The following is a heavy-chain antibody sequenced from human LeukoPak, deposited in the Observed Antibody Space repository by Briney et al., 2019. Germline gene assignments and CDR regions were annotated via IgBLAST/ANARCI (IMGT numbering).Heavy chain of an antibody. V-gene: IGHV1-69*04. D-gene: IGHD3-22*01. CDR3: ARVVDDSRSDYFDY. J-gene: IGHJ4*02. CDR1: GGTFSSYA. Sequence: SVKVSCKASGGTFSSYAISWVRQAPGQGLEWMGRIIPILGIANYAQKFQGRATITADKSTSTAYMELSSLRSEDTAVYYCARVVDDSRSDYFDYWGQGTLVTVSS. CDR2: IIPILGIA.